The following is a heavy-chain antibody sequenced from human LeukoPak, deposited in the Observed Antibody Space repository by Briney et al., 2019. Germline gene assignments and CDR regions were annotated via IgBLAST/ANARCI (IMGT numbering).Heavy chain of an antibody. Sequence: PGRSLRLSCAASGFTFSSYGMHWVRQAPGKGLEWVAVIWYDGSNKYYADSVKGRFTTSRDNSKNTLYLQMNSLRAEDTAVYYCAKEGSYDILTQDRWFDPWGQGTLVTVSS. D-gene: IGHD3-9*01. CDR1: GFTFSSYG. V-gene: IGHV3-33*06. J-gene: IGHJ5*02. CDR2: IWYDGSNK. CDR3: AKEGSYDILTQDRWFDP.